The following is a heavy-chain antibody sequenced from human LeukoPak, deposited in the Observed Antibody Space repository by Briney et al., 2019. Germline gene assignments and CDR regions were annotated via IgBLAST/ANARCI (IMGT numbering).Heavy chain of an antibody. CDR2: IDQDGSVS. CDR3: ARDPGSSSFDY. D-gene: IGHD6-13*01. J-gene: IGHJ4*02. V-gene: IGHV3-7*01. CDR1: GFTFSSFW. Sequence: PGGSLRLSCVASGFTFSSFWMSWVRQAPGKGLEFVANIDQDGSVSTYVDSVKGRFIISRDNAKNSLYLQMDSLRAEDTAVYFCARDPGSSSFDYWGLGTPVTVSS.